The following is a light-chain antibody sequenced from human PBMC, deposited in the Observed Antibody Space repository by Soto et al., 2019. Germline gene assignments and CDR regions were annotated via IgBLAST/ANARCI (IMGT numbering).Light chain of an antibody. V-gene: IGLV2-23*02. CDR2: EVT. CDR3: CSYAGSSTYV. J-gene: IGLJ1*01. CDR1: NSDVGSYNL. Sequence: QSALAQPASVSGSPRQSITISCTGTNSDVGSYNLVSWFQQHPGKAPKLVIYEVTKRPSGVSNRFSGSKSGNTASLTISGLQAEDEADYYCCSYAGSSTYVFGTGTKVTVL.